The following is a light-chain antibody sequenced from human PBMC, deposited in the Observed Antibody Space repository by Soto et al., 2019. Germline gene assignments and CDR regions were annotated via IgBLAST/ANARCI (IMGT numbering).Light chain of an antibody. CDR3: QNYNNWPWALT. V-gene: IGKV3-15*01. CDR1: QSLSSN. J-gene: IGKJ4*01. CDR2: GAS. Sequence: ILMTQSPATLSVSPGERATLSCRAGQSLSSNLAWYQQKPGQAPRLLIYGASTRATGIPARLSCSGFGTDFTLTISSLQSEDFAVYYCQNYNNWPWALTFGGGTKVDIK.